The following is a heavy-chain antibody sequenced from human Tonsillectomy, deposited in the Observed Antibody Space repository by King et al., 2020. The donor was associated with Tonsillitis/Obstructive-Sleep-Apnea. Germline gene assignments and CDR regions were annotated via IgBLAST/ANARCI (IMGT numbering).Heavy chain of an antibody. Sequence: QLQESGPGLVKPSETLSLTCTVSGGSISYYYWNWIRQPPGKGLEWIGYIYSSGSTNYNPSLKSQVTLLVDTSKNKFSLKLSSVTAADTAMYYCARGAIVVATATFDPSGQGTLVTASS. V-gene: IGHV4-59*01. CDR2: IYSSGST. CDR3: ARGAIVVATATFDP. CDR1: GGSISYYY. J-gene: IGHJ5*02. D-gene: IGHD2-21*02.